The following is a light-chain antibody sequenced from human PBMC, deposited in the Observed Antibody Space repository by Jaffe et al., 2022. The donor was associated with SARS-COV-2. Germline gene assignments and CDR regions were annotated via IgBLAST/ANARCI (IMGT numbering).Light chain of an antibody. Sequence: EIVLTQSPGTLSLSPGERATLSCRASQSVSSNYLAWYQQKPGQAPRLLIYASSSRATGIPDRFRGSGSGTDFTLIISRLESEDFAVYYCQQYDSSTGWTFGQGTKVEIK. V-gene: IGKV3-20*01. CDR1: QSVSSNY. CDR3: QQYDSSTGWT. CDR2: ASS. J-gene: IGKJ1*01.